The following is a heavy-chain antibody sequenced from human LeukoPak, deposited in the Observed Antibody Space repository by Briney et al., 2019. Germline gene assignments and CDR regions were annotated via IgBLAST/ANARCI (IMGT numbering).Heavy chain of an antibody. J-gene: IGHJ6*04. V-gene: IGHV3-21*01. CDR1: GFTFNTYT. Sequence: GGCLRLSCAASGFTFNTYTMNWVRQAPGKGLEWVSSITASSTAIYSADSVKGRFTISRDNAKNSLYLQMNSLRAEDTAVYYCAELGITMIGGVWGKGTTVTISS. D-gene: IGHD3-10*02. CDR3: AELGITMIGGV. CDR2: ITASSTAI.